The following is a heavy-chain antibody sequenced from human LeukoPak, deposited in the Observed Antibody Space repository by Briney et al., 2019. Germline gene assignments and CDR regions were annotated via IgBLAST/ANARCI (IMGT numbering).Heavy chain of an antibody. V-gene: IGHV3-23*01. CDR3: ARDVRGNWFDP. J-gene: IGHJ5*02. Sequence: PGRSLRLSCAASGFTFSSYGMHWVRQAPGKGLEWVSAISGSGGSTYYADSVKGRFTISRDNSKNTLYLQMNSLRAEDTAVYYCARDVRGNWFDPWGQGTLVTVSS. CDR2: ISGSGGST. CDR1: GFTFSSYG.